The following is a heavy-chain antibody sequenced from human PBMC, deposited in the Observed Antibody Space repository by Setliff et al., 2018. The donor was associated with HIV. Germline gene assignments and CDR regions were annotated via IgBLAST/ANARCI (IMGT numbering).Heavy chain of an antibody. V-gene: IGHV4-30-2*01. CDR2: VYHKGTT. Sequence: SETLSLTCAVSGDSISNAIYSWSWIRQPPGKGLEWIGSVYHKGTTSYNPSLKSRVSLSVDKSKNHFSLNVTSVTAADTAIYFCASLNGDYYFDYWGQGILITVSS. CDR1: GDSISNAIYS. CDR3: ASLNGDYYFDY. J-gene: IGHJ4*02.